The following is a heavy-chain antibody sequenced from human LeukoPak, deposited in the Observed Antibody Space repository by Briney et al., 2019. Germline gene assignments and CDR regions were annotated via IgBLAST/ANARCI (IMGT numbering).Heavy chain of an antibody. D-gene: IGHD2-2*01. CDR1: GFTFSSYA. V-gene: IGHV3-23*01. Sequence: GGSLRLSCAASGFTFSSYAMSWVRLAPGKGLEWVSAISGSGGSTYYADSVKGRFTISRDNSKNTLYLQMNSLRAEDTAVYYCAKVGFIGVPAARLGYWGQGTLVTVSS. CDR3: AKVGFIGVPAARLGY. J-gene: IGHJ4*02. CDR2: ISGSGGST.